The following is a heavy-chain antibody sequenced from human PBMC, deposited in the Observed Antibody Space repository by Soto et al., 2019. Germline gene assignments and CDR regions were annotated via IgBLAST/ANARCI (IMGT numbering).Heavy chain of an antibody. J-gene: IGHJ2*01. CDR2: IYWDDDK. Sequence: QITLKESGPTLVKPTQTLTLTCTFSGLSLSTSGVGVGWIRQSPGKALEWLALIYWDDDKRYSPSLKSRLTITKDTSKNQVVLTMTNLDPVDTATYYCAHRRRMVRGVTAYWYFDLWGRGTLVTVSS. CDR3: AHRRRMVRGVTAYWYFDL. V-gene: IGHV2-5*02. CDR1: GLSLSTSGVG. D-gene: IGHD3-10*01.